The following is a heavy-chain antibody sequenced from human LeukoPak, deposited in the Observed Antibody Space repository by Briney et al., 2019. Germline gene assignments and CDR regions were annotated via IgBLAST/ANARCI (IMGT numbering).Heavy chain of an antibody. Sequence: PGGSLRLSCAASGFTFSSYGMHWVRQAPGKGLEWVANIKQDGSEKYYVDSVKGRFTISRDNAKNSLYLQMNSLRAEDTAVYYCARRGIDFWSGYHFDYWGQGTLVTVSS. D-gene: IGHD3-3*01. CDR1: GFTFSSYG. J-gene: IGHJ4*02. CDR3: ARRGIDFWSGYHFDY. CDR2: IKQDGSEK. V-gene: IGHV3-7*01.